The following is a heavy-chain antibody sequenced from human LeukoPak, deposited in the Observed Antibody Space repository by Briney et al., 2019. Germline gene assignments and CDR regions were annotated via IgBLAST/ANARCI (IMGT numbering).Heavy chain of an antibody. Sequence: GRSLRLSCAASGFTFSSYGMHWVRQAPGKGLEWVAVISYDGSNKYYADPVKGRFTISRDNSKNTLYLQMNSLRAEDTAVYYCIGLGENYWGQGTLVTVSS. CDR2: ISYDGSNK. CDR1: GFTFSSYG. D-gene: IGHD3-10*01. J-gene: IGHJ4*02. CDR3: IGLGENY. V-gene: IGHV3-30*03.